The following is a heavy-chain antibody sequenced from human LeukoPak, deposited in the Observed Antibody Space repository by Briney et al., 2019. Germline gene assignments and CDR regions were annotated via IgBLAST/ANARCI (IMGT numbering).Heavy chain of an antibody. CDR2: ISSSSSSYI. V-gene: IGHV3-21*01. D-gene: IGHD1-26*01. Sequence: PGGSLRLSCAASGFTFSSYSVNWVRQAPGKGLEWVSSISSSSSSYIYYADSVKGRFTISRDNAKNSLYLQMNSLRAEDTAVYYCARRGIVGATTKTRTAGMDAWGQGTKVTVSS. CDR3: ARRGIVGATTKTRTAGMDA. CDR1: GFTFSSYS. J-gene: IGHJ6*02.